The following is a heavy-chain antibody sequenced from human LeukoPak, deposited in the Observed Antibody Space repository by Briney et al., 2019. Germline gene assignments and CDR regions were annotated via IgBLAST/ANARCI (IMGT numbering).Heavy chain of an antibody. Sequence: GGSLRLSCAASGFSFSSYSLDWVRQTPGKGLEWVASISSSSSHVYCADSVKGRFTISRDNAKNSLYLQVNSLRAEDTAVYYCARESTTIFGVVPGGYWGQGTLVTVSS. CDR1: GFSFSSYS. CDR2: ISSSSSHV. D-gene: IGHD3-3*01. J-gene: IGHJ4*02. CDR3: ARESTTIFGVVPGGY. V-gene: IGHV3-21*01.